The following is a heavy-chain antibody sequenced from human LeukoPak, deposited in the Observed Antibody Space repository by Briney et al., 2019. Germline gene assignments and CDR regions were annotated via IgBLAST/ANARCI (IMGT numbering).Heavy chain of an antibody. CDR2: ISSSSSYI. J-gene: IGHJ6*02. V-gene: IGHV3-21*01. CDR1: GFTFSSYS. Sequence: GGSLRLSCAASGFTFSSYSMNWVRQAPGKGLEWVSSISSSSSYIYYADSVKGRFTISRDNAKNSLYLQMNSLRAEDTAVYYCAKYLEPTAVLMDVWGQGTTVTVSS. CDR3: AKYLEPTAVLMDV. D-gene: IGHD1-1*01.